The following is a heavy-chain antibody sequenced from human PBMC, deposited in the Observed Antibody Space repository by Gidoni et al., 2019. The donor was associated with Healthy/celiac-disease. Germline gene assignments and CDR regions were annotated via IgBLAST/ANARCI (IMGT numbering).Heavy chain of an antibody. CDR1: GYSFTSYY. Sequence: QVQLVQSGAEVKKPGASVKMSRKESGYSFTSYYMHWVRQAPGQGLEWMGIINPSGGSTRYAQKFQGRVTMARDTSTSTVYMELSRLRSEDTAVYYCARDPDGDWYFDLWGRGTLVTVSS. V-gene: IGHV1-46*01. CDR2: INPSGGST. CDR3: ARDPDGDWYFDL. D-gene: IGHD4-17*01. J-gene: IGHJ2*01.